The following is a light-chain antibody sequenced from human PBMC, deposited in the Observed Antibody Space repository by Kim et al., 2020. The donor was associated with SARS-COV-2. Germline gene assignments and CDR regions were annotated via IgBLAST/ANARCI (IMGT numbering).Light chain of an antibody. CDR1: QSGSSNF. CDR3: QQYGSSAAYT. V-gene: IGKV3-20*01. J-gene: IGKJ2*01. Sequence: SPVEGATHTCRASQSGSSNFLAWYQQKPGQAPRLLICHASGRATGIPDRFSGSGSGTDFTLTISRLEPEDFAVYYCQQYGSSAAYTFGQGTKLEI. CDR2: HAS.